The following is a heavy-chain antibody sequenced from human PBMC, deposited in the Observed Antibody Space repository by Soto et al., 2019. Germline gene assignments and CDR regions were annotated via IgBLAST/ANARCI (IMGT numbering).Heavy chain of an antibody. CDR2: IYWDDDK. D-gene: IGHD1-1*01. J-gene: IGHJ4*02. CDR3: AHSLHPIDTWKRGFDY. V-gene: IGHV2-5*02. CDR1: GFSLSTSGVG. Sequence: QITLKESGPTLVKPTQTLTLTCTFSGFSLSTSGVGVGWIRQPPGKALGWLALIYWDDDKHYSPSLKSRLTIPKDTSKNQVVLTMTNMDPVDTATYYCAHSLHPIDTWKRGFDYWGQGTLVTVSS.